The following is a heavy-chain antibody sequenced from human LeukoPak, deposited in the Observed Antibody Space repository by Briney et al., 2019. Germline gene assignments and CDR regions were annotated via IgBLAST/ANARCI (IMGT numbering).Heavy chain of an antibody. D-gene: IGHD3-3*01. CDR3: ARAASPLKIRFLEQALHYFDY. J-gene: IGHJ4*02. Sequence: AASVKVSCKASGGTFSSYAISWVRQAPGQGLEWMGRIIPIFGTANYAQKFQGRVTITTDESTSTAYMELSSLRSEDTAVYYCARAASPLKIRFLEQALHYFDYWGQGTLVTVSS. CDR2: IIPIFGTA. CDR1: GGTFSSYA. V-gene: IGHV1-69*05.